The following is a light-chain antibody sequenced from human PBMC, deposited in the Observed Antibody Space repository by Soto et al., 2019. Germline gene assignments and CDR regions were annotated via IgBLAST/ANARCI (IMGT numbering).Light chain of an antibody. Sequence: QSALTQPASVSGSPGQSMTISCTGTSSDAGSYNLVSWYQQHPGKAPKLMIYEVSKRPSGVSNRFSGSKSGNTASLTISGLQAEDEADYYCCSYAGSSTFYVFGTGTKVTVL. V-gene: IGLV2-23*02. CDR2: EVS. CDR3: CSYAGSSTFYV. CDR1: SSDAGSYNL. J-gene: IGLJ1*01.